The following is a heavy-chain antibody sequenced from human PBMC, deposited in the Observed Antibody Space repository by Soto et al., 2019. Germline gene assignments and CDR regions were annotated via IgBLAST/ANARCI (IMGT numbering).Heavy chain of an antibody. V-gene: IGHV1-18*04. CDR1: GYTFTSYG. CDR3: WRNDGDDSTNF. CDR2: IATHDGSA. D-gene: IGHD3-22*01. J-gene: IGHJ4*02. Sequence: QVPLVQSAPEVKRRGASVKVSCRASGYTFTSYGLNWVRRASGQGLEWMGRIATHDGSAVSAQSLQGRLILTRDSFTNTACMELGGLTSDDTGLYYCWRNDGDDSTNFWGQGTLVTVSS.